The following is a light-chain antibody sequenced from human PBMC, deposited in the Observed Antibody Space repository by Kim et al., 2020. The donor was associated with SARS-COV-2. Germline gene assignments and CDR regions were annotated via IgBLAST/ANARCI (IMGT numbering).Light chain of an antibody. J-gene: IGLJ2*01. CDR3: NSRDSNDNVV. Sequence: SSELTQDPAVSVALGQTVRITCQGDSLRSYYATWYQQKPGQAPIVVIYGKNNRLSGIPDRFSGSSSGNTASLTITGPQAGDEADYYCNSRDSNDNVVFGG. V-gene: IGLV3-19*01. CDR1: SLRSYY. CDR2: GKN.